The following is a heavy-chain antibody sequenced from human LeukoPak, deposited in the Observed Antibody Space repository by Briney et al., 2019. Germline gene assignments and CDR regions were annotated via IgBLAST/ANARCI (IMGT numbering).Heavy chain of an antibody. D-gene: IGHD2-8*02. CDR1: GFTFSSFA. J-gene: IGHJ4*02. CDR2: FDGNGPNT. V-gene: IGHV3-23*01. CDR3: AKPRTTGLGWAQFDY. Sequence: GGSLRLSCAASGFTFSSFAMTWVRQAPGKGLEWVSGFDGNGPNTYYADSVKGRWTISRDNSRNTLYLEINSLRPEDTAIYYCAKPRTTGLGWAQFDYWGQGSLVTVSS.